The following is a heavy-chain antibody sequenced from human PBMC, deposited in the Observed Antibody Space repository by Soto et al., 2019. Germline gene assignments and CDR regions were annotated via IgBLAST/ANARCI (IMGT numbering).Heavy chain of an antibody. Sequence: EVQLVESGGGLVQPGGSLRLSCEASGFTFSAYWMGWVRQAPGTGLQWVATIKTDGSGKYYVDSVTGRFTISRDNDKNSLYLQLNTLRAEDTGVYYCARPVRGSPEDVWGQGTTVTVSS. CDR3: ARPVRGSPEDV. J-gene: IGHJ6*02. CDR2: IKTDGSGK. D-gene: IGHD3-16*01. V-gene: IGHV3-7*05. CDR1: GFTFSAYW.